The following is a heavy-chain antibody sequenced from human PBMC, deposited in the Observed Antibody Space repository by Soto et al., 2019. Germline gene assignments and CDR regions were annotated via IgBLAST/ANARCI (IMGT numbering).Heavy chain of an antibody. CDR1: GESFNGYY. CDR2: IHHSGST. V-gene: IGHV4-34*01. D-gene: IGHD6-13*01. CDR3: ARGKRGSIGYRGEEKYYYYGMDV. Sequence: SETLSLTCTAYGESFNGYYWSWIRQPPGQGLEWIGEIHHSGSTNYNPSLKSRVTFSIDTSKRQFSRKVRSVTAGDKAVYYCARGKRGSIGYRGEEKYYYYGMDVWGQGTPVTVSS. J-gene: IGHJ6*02.